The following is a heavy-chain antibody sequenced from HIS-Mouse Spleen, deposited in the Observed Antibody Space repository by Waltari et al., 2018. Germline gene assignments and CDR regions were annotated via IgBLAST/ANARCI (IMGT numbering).Heavy chain of an antibody. CDR2: IYYSERT. Sequence: QLQLQESGPGLVKPSETLSRTCTVSGGSISSSSYYWGWIRQPPGKGLEWIGSIYYSERTYYNPSLKSRVTISVDTSKNQFSLKLSSVTAADTAVYYCAREIPYSSSWYDWYFDLWGRGTLVTVSS. CDR3: AREIPYSSSWYDWYFDL. CDR1: GGSISSSSYY. D-gene: IGHD6-13*01. J-gene: IGHJ2*01. V-gene: IGHV4-39*07.